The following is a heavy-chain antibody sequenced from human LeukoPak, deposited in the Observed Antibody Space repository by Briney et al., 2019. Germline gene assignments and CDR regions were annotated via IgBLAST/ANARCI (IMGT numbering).Heavy chain of an antibody. CDR3: EKETDYQSYFDY. D-gene: IGHD4-11*01. CDR2: IRYDGSNK. V-gene: IGHV3-30*02. Sequence: GGSLRLSCAASGFTFSSYGMHWVRQAPGKGLEWVAFIRYDGSNKYYADSVKGRFTISRDNSKNTLYLQMNSLRAEDTAVYYCEKETDYQSYFDYWGKGTLVTVPS. CDR1: GFTFSSYG. J-gene: IGHJ4*02.